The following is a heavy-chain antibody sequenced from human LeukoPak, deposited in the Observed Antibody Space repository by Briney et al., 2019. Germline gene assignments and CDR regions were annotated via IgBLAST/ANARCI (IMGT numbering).Heavy chain of an antibody. CDR1: GFTFTSYW. D-gene: IGHD6-19*01. CDR2: ISYDGSNK. Sequence: PGGSLRLSCVASGFTFTSYWMNWVRQAPGKGLEWVAVISYDGSNKYYADSVKGRFTISRDNSKNTLYLQMNSLRAEDTAVYYCAKAHSSGSPYGMDVWGQGTTVTVSS. J-gene: IGHJ6*02. CDR3: AKAHSSGSPYGMDV. V-gene: IGHV3-30*18.